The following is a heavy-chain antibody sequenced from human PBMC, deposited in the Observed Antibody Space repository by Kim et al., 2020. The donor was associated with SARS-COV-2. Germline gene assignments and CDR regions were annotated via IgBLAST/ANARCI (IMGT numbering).Heavy chain of an antibody. J-gene: IGHJ4*02. CDR2: ISSSGSTI. D-gene: IGHD6-6*01. V-gene: IGHV3-48*03. Sequence: GGSLRLSCAASGFTFSSYEMNWVRQAPGKGLEWVSYISSSGSTIYYADSVKGRFTISRDNAKNSLYLQMNSLRAEDTAVYYCARGAARPPLGYWGQGTLVTVSS. CDR3: ARGAARPPLGY. CDR1: GFTFSSYE.